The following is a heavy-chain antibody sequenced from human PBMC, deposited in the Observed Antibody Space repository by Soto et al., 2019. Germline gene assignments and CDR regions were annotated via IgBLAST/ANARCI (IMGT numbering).Heavy chain of an antibody. CDR1: GFTVRSNY. D-gene: IGHD4-17*01. CDR3: ARVGDDYGDYGEGGYYYYYMDV. J-gene: IGHJ6*03. V-gene: IGHV3-66*01. Sequence: PGGALRLSCSASGFTVRSNYISWGPHAPGEGLEWVSVIYSGGSTYYADSVKGRFTISRDNSKNTLYLQMNSLRAEDTAVYYCARVGDDYGDYGEGGYYYYYMDVWGKGTTVTVSS. CDR2: IYSGGST.